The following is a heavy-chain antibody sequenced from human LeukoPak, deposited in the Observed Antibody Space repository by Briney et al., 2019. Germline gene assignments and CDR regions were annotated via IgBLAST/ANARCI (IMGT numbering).Heavy chain of an antibody. D-gene: IGHD3-22*01. CDR1: GFTFSDYY. CDR2: INSGGNSI. Sequence: GGSLRLSCAASGFTFSDYYMSWIRQAPGKGLEWVAYINSGGNSIYYVDSVKGRITISRDNAKNSLYLQMNSLRAEDTAVYYCARDRYYDSSGYSLYWGQGTLVTVSS. J-gene: IGHJ4*02. V-gene: IGHV3-11*04. CDR3: ARDRYYDSSGYSLY.